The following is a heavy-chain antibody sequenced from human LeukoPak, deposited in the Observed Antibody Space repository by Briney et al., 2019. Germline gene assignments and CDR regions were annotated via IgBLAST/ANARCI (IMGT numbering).Heavy chain of an antibody. CDR1: GFTVSDYY. CDR2: ISSGSSYI. CDR3: ARDSSPTLYYYYYMDV. Sequence: GGSLRLSCAASGFTVSDYYMTWIRQAPGKGLEWVSSISSGSSYIYYADSVKGRFTISRDNAKNSLYLQMNSLRAEDTAVYYCARDSSPTLYYYYYMDVWGKGTTVTVSS. J-gene: IGHJ6*03. D-gene: IGHD2-15*01. V-gene: IGHV3-11*06.